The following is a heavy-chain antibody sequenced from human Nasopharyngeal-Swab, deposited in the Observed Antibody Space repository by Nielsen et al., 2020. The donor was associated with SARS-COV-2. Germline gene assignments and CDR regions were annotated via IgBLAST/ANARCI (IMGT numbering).Heavy chain of an antibody. D-gene: IGHD7-27*01. CDR1: GDTVSSTSAA. CDR2: TYYRSKWYN. V-gene: IGHV6-1*01. CDR3: ARDRRPSNWDLTDAFDI. Sequence: SETLSLTCAISGDTVSSTSAAWNWSRQSPSNGLKWLGKTYYRSKWYNDYAVSVKSRITINPDTSKNQFSLQLNSVTPEDTAVYYCARDRRPSNWDLTDAFDIWSQGTLVTVSS. J-gene: IGHJ3*02.